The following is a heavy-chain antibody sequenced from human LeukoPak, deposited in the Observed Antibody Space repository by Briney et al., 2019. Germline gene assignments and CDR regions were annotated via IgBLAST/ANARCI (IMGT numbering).Heavy chain of an antibody. D-gene: IGHD3-9*01. J-gene: IGHJ4*02. CDR1: GFTVSSNY. CDR3: ARGRIGYYDILTGYPYRFDY. CDR2: ISGSGGAT. Sequence: PGGSLRLSCAASGFTVSSNYMSWVRQAPGKGLEWVSAISGSGGATYYADSVKGQFTISRDNSKNTLYPQMNSLRAEDTAVYYCARGRIGYYDILTGYPYRFDYWGQGTLVTVSS. V-gene: IGHV3-66*02.